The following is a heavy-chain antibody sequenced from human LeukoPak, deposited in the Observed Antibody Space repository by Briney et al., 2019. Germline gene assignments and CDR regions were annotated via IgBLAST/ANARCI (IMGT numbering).Heavy chain of an antibody. V-gene: IGHV3-23*01. Sequence: GGSLRLSCAASGFTFSSYAMSWVRQAPGKGLEWVSAISGSGGSTYYADSVKGRFTISRDNSKNTLYLQMNSLRAEDTAVYYCAKAISSGYKRAEFDYWGQGTLVTVSS. CDR1: GFTFSSYA. J-gene: IGHJ4*02. CDR3: AKAISSGYKRAEFDY. CDR2: ISGSGGST. D-gene: IGHD3-22*01.